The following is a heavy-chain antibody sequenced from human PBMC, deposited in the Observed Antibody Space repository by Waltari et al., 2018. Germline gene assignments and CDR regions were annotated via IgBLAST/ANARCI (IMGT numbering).Heavy chain of an antibody. CDR1: GGSISSDNYY. CDR2: ISARWSASGST. J-gene: IGHJ4*02. V-gene: IGHV4-61*02. CDR3: ARDTGYNYHFDS. D-gene: IGHD1-1*01. Sequence: QVQLQESGPGLVKPSQTLSLTCTVSGGSISSDNYYWTWIRQPAGKGLEWIGRISARWSASGSTNYNPSLKSRVTISVDTSKNQFSLNLNSVTAADTAVYYCARDTGYNYHFDSWGQGTLVTVSS.